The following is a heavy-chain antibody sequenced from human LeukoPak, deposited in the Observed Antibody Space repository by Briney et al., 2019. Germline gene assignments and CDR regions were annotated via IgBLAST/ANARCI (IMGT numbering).Heavy chain of an antibody. D-gene: IGHD3-10*01. V-gene: IGHV3-11*04. CDR1: GFTFSDYY. J-gene: IGHJ3*02. Sequence: GGPLRLSCAASGFTFSDYYMSWIRQAPGKGLEGVSYITSNSNFKYSPDSVKGQFTISRDKAKNSLYLQMNSLRGEDTAVYYCASERRGWAAGSGPDGFEIWGQGTMVTVSS. CDR3: ASERRGWAAGSGPDGFEI. CDR2: ITSNSNFK.